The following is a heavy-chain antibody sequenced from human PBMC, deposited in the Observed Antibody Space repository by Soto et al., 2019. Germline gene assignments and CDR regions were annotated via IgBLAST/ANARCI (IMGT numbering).Heavy chain of an antibody. CDR3: ARSADILTGYYPDAFDI. V-gene: IGHV2-5*02. Sequence: QITLKESGPTLVKPTQTLTLTCTFSGFSLSTSGVGVGWIRQPPGKALEWLALIYWDDDKRYSPSLKSRLTITKDTSKTQVVLTMTNRDHVDTATYYCARSADILTGYYPDAFDIWGQGTMVTVSS. D-gene: IGHD3-9*01. J-gene: IGHJ3*02. CDR1: GFSLSTSGVG. CDR2: IYWDDDK.